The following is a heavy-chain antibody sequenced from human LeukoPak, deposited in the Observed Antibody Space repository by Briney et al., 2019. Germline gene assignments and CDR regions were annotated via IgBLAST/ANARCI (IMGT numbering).Heavy chain of an antibody. V-gene: IGHV4-38-2*01. J-gene: IGHJ4*02. Sequence: PSETLSLTCAVSGYSISSGYYWGWIRQPPGKGLEWIGSIYHSGSTYYNPSLKSRVTISVDTSKNQFSLKLSSVTAADTAVYYCAGRGPCSSTSCYTGGFDYWGQGTLVTVSP. D-gene: IGHD2-2*02. CDR2: IYHSGST. CDR1: GYSISSGYY. CDR3: AGRGPCSSTSCYTGGFDY.